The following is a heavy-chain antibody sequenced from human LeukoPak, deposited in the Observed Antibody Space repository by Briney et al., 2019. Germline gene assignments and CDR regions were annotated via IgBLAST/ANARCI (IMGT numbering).Heavy chain of an antibody. Sequence: ASVKVSCKASGYTFTSYGISWVRQAPGQGLEWMGWISVYNGNTNYAQKLQGRVTMTRDTSTSTAYMELRSLRSDDTAVYYCARDFMLGDGGYVYYGMDVWGKGTTVTVSS. V-gene: IGHV1-18*04. J-gene: IGHJ6*04. CDR3: ARDFMLGDGGYVYYGMDV. CDR1: GYTFTSYG. D-gene: IGHD5-12*01. CDR2: ISVYNGNT.